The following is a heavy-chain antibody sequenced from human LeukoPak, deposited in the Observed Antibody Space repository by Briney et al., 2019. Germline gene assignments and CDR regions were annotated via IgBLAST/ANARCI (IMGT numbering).Heavy chain of an antibody. CDR1: GGTFSSYA. V-gene: IGHV1-69*04. D-gene: IGHD2-21*02. CDR3: ATVRVTPHFDY. CDR2: IIPIFGIA. Sequence: ASVKVSCKASGGTFSSYAISWVRQAPGQGLEWMGRIIPIFGIANYAQKFQGRVTITADKSTSTAYMELSSLRSEDTAVYYCATVRVTPHFDYWGQGTLVTVSS. J-gene: IGHJ4*02.